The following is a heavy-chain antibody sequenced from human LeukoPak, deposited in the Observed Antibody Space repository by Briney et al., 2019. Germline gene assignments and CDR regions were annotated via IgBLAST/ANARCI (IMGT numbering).Heavy chain of an antibody. D-gene: IGHD5-24*01. J-gene: IGHJ4*02. V-gene: IGHV1-69*05. CDR2: IIPIFGTA. CDR3: ARGPRDGYNFVY. CDR1: GGTFSSYA. Sequence: SVKVSCKASGGTFSSYAISWVRQAPGQGLEWVGGIIPIFGTANYAQKFQGRVTITTDESTSTAYMELSSLRSEDTAVYYCARGPRDGYNFVYWGQGTLVTVSS.